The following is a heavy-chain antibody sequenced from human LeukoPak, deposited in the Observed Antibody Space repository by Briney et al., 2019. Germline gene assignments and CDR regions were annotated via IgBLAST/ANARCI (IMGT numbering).Heavy chain of an antibody. CDR3: ARGPRNVP. Sequence: ASVKVSCKTSGYPFTTWEINWVRQAAGQGLEWMGWVQPNSGNTAYAQKFQGRVTMTRDTSISTAYMELGGLRFDDPAVYFWARGPRNVPWGRGTLVTV. J-gene: IGHJ5*02. CDR2: VQPNSGNT. V-gene: IGHV1-8*01. D-gene: IGHD1-1*01. CDR1: GYPFTTWE.